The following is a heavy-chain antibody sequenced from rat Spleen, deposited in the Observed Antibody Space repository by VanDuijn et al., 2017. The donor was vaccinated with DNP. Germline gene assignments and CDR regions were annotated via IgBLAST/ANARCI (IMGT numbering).Heavy chain of an antibody. D-gene: IGHD1-12*02. CDR2: ISTGGGIT. J-gene: IGHJ2*01. CDR3: TTTHYFDGWFPFDY. V-gene: IGHV5-46*01. Sequence: EVQLVESGGGLVQPGRSMKLSCAASGFTFSSFPMAWVRQAPTKGLEWVATISTGGGITYYRDSVKGRFTLSRDNAESTLYLQMDSLRSEDTATYYCTTTHYFDGWFPFDYWGQGVMVTVSS. CDR1: GFTFSSFP.